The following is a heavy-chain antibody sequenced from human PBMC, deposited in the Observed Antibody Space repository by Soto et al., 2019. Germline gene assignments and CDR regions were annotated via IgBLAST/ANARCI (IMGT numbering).Heavy chain of an antibody. CDR1: GYSFTSNA. Sequence: QVQLVQSGAEVKKPGASVKVSCKASGYSFTSNAITWVRQAPGQGLECMGRISAYDGSTNYAQKFQGRVTMTTDASTSTAYVEVGSLTSDDTAVYYCARVWGSYRAPSGGAGLDPWGQGTLVTVSS. D-gene: IGHD3-16*02. J-gene: IGHJ5*02. V-gene: IGHV1-18*04. CDR3: ARVWGSYRAPSGGAGLDP. CDR2: ISAYDGST.